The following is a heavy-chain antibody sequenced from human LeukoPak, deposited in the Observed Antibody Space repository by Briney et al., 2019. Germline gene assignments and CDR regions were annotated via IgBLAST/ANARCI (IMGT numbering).Heavy chain of an antibody. CDR1: GGSFSGYY. V-gene: IGHV4-34*01. J-gene: IGHJ3*02. CDR2: INHSGST. Sequence: PSETLSLTCAVYGGSFSGYYWSWIRQPPGKGLEWIGEINHSGSTNYNPSLKSRVTVSVDTSKNQFSLNLSSVTAADTAVYYCARPGGRWGVFDIWGQGTMVTVSS. CDR3: ARPGGRWGVFDI. D-gene: IGHD2-8*01.